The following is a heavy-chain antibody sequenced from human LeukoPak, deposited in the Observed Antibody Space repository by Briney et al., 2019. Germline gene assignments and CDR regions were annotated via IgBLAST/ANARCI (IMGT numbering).Heavy chain of an antibody. CDR3: ARDSGSYYLDY. J-gene: IGHJ4*02. CDR2: ISYDGSNK. Sequence: PGRSLRLSCAASGFTFSSYAMHWVRQAPGKGLEWVAVISYDGSNKYYADSVKGRFTISRDSSKNTLYLQMNSLRAEDTAVYYCARDSGSYYLDYWGQGTLVTVSS. V-gene: IGHV3-30-3*01. CDR1: GFTFSSYA. D-gene: IGHD1-26*01.